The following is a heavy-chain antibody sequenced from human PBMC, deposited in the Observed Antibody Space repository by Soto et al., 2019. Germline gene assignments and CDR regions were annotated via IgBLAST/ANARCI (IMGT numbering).Heavy chain of an antibody. J-gene: IGHJ4*02. CDR1: GFTFRNYE. D-gene: IGHD3-22*01. CDR2: ISSGGNTI. V-gene: IGHV3-48*03. Sequence: PGGSLRLSCAASGFTFRNYEMNWVRQAPGKGLEWVSYISSGGNTIYYTDSVKGRFTISRDNAKKSLYLQMNSLRADDTALYYCAPVDSSGYPPFDYWGQGTLVTVSS. CDR3: APVDSSGYPPFDY.